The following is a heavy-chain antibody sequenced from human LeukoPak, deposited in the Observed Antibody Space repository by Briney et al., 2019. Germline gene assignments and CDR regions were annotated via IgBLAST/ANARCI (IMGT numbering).Heavy chain of an antibody. V-gene: IGHV4-59*12. CDR1: GGSISSYY. CDR2: IYYSGST. D-gene: IGHD4-17*01. Sequence: PSETLSLTCTVSGGSISSYYWSWIRQPPGKGLEWIGNIYYSGSTNYNPSLKSRVTISVDASKNQFSLKLNSVTAADTAVYYCARRAGTTVTTKFDYWGQGSLVTVSS. CDR3: ARRAGTTVTTKFDY. J-gene: IGHJ4*02.